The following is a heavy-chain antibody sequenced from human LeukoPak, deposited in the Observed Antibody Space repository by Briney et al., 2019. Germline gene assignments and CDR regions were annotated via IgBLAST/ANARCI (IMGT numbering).Heavy chain of an antibody. CDR3: ARGRLQRYYYYYMDV. J-gene: IGHJ6*03. CDR2: INHSGST. D-gene: IGHD5-24*01. CDR1: GGSFSGYY. V-gene: IGHV4-34*01. Sequence: PSETLSLTCAVYGGSFSGYYWSWIRQPPGKGLEWIGEINHSGSTNYNPSPKSRVTISVDTSKNQFSLKLSSVTAADTAVYYCARGRLQRYYYYYMDVWGKGTTVTVSS.